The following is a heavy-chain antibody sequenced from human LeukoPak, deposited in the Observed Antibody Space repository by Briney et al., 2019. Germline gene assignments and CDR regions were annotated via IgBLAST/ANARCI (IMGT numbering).Heavy chain of an antibody. V-gene: IGHV4-39*01. Sequence: SETLSLTCTVSGGSISTNNYYWGWVRQPPGKGLEWIAIIYYSGSSYYNPSLKSRVTISVDTSKNQFSLKLSSVTAADTAVYYRARLAQGSGTYGFDYWGQGTLVTVSS. D-gene: IGHD3-10*01. CDR3: ARLAQGSGTYGFDY. J-gene: IGHJ4*02. CDR1: GGSISTNNYY. CDR2: IYYSGSS.